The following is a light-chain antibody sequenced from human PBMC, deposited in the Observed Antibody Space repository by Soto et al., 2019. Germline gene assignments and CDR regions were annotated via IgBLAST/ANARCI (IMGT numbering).Light chain of an antibody. Sequence: QSVLTRPRSVSGSPGQSVTISCTGTSSDVGGYNYVSWYQQHPGKAPKLMIYDVSKRPSGVPDRFSGSKSGNTASLTISGLQAEDEADYYCCSYAGSYTPHVVFGGGTQLTVL. V-gene: IGLV2-11*01. CDR3: CSYAGSYTPHVV. CDR1: SSDVGGYNY. CDR2: DVS. J-gene: IGLJ2*01.